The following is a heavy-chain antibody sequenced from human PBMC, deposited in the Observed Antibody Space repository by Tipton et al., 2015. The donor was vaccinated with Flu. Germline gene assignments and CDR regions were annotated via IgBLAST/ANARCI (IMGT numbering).Heavy chain of an antibody. CDR2: VSRSGNT. CDR1: GDSISSDFY. Sequence: TLSLTCEVSGDSISSDFYWGWVRQFPGKGLEWIGSVSRSGNTDYNPSLKSRVTISIDTSKNQFSLKMKSVTAADKAVYYCARVSPRRITAIVVTMLPEGYFDYWGQGTLATVSS. V-gene: IGHV4-38-2*01. D-gene: IGHD3-22*01. J-gene: IGHJ4*02. CDR3: ARVSPRRITAIVVTMLPEGYFDY.